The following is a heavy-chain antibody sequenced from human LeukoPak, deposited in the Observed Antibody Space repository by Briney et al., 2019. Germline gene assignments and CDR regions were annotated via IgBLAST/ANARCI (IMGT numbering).Heavy chain of an antibody. Sequence: GGSLRLSCAASGFTFSSYAMHWVRQAPGKGLEWVAVISYAGNNQYFADSVRGRFTISRDNSNNTLYLQMHSLSAEDTAVYYCARVSYSSNWYYFDYRGQGTLVTVSS. CDR3: ARVSYSSNWYYFDY. CDR1: GFTFSSYA. D-gene: IGHD6-13*01. V-gene: IGHV3-30*01. CDR2: ISYAGNNQ. J-gene: IGHJ4*02.